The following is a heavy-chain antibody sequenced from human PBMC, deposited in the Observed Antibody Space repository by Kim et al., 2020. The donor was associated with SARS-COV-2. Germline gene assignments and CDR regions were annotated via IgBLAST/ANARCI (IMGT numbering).Heavy chain of an antibody. CDR3: AREGSGSYNWLDP. D-gene: IGHD3-10*01. Sequence: YAQNFQGRVSFTRDTSATTAYMELTSLTFKDTAVYYCAREGSGSYNWLDPWGQGTLVTVSS. J-gene: IGHJ5*02. V-gene: IGHV1-3*01.